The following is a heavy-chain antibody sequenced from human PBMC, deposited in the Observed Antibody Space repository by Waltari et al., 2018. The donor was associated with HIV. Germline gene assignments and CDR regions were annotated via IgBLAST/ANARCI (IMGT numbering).Heavy chain of an antibody. CDR3: AKDRAAVIIIPNFDY. V-gene: IGHV3-23*01. CDR2: ISGSAVTT. CDR1: GFTFSNSA. Sequence: EVQLLESVGGLVQPGGSLRISCAGSGFTFSNSAMIWVRQAPGKGLEWVSAISGSAVTTYYADPVKGRFTISRDNSKNTLYLQMNSLRADDTAVYYCAKDRAAVIIIPNFDYWGQGTLVTVSS. D-gene: IGHD3-3*01. J-gene: IGHJ4*02.